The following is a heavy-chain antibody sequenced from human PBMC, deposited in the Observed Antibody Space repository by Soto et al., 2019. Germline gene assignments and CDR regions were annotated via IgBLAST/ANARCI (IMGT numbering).Heavy chain of an antibody. CDR1: GFTFSTYS. CDR3: ARDNLPGDPREAFDI. D-gene: IGHD7-27*01. V-gene: IGHV3-48*02. CDR2: IDMGGITI. Sequence: EVQLVESGGGLVQPGGSLRLSCAASGFTFSTYSLIWVRQSPGKGLEWDSYIDMGGITIYYGDSVRGRFTVSRDNARNSLFLQMNSLRDEDTAVYYCARDNLPGDPREAFDIWGQGTLVTVSS. J-gene: IGHJ3*02.